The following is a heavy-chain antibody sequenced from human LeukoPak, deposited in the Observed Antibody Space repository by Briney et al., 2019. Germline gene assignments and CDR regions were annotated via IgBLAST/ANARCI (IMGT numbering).Heavy chain of an antibody. Sequence: SETLSLTCTVSGGSISSYYWNWIRKPPGKGLEWIGYIYYSGSTNYNPSLKGRVTISVDTSKNRFSLKLSFVTAADTAVYYCARGSIAARNDAFDIWGQGTMVTVSS. CDR2: IYYSGST. CDR3: ARGSIAARNDAFDI. D-gene: IGHD6-6*01. J-gene: IGHJ3*02. CDR1: GGSISSYY. V-gene: IGHV4-59*01.